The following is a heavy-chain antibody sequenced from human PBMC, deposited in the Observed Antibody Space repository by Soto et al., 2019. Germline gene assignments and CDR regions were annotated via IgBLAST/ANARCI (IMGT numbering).Heavy chain of an antibody. CDR2: ISAYNGNT. D-gene: IGHD1-26*01. V-gene: IGHV1-18*04. Sequence: ASVKVSCKASGYTFTSYGISWVRQAPGQGLEWMGWISAYNGNTNYAQKLQGRVTMTTDTSTSTAYMELRSLRSEDTAVYYCARSSGSYFPRAFDIWGQGTMVTVSS. CDR3: ARSSGSYFPRAFDI. J-gene: IGHJ3*02. CDR1: GYTFTSYG.